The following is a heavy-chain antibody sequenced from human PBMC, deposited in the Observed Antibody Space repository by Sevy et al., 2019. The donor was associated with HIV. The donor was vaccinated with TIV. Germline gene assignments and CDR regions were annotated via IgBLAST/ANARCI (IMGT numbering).Heavy chain of an antibody. CDR1: GFTFSSYA. D-gene: IGHD3-10*01. CDR3: ARAYGSGSLPFLDY. J-gene: IGHJ4*02. V-gene: IGHV3-30-3*01. Sequence: GGSLRLSCAASGFTFSSYAMHWVRQAPGKGLEWVAVISYYGSNKYYADSVKGRFTISRDNSKNSLYLQMNSLRAEDTAVYYCARAYGSGSLPFLDYWGQGTLVTVSS. CDR2: ISYYGSNK.